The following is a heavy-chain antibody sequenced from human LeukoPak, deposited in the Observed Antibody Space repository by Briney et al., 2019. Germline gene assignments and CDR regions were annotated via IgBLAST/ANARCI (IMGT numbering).Heavy chain of an antibody. CDR3: ARVLTLDYYGSGNDAFDI. Sequence: PSETLSLTCAVSGGSISSSNWWNWIRQPPGKGLEWIGEIYHSGGTNYNPSLKSRVTISVDKSKNQFSLKLSSVTAADTAVYYCARVLTLDYYGSGNDAFDIWGQGTMVTVSS. J-gene: IGHJ3*02. CDR2: IYHSGGT. V-gene: IGHV4-4*02. D-gene: IGHD3-10*01. CDR1: GGSISSSNW.